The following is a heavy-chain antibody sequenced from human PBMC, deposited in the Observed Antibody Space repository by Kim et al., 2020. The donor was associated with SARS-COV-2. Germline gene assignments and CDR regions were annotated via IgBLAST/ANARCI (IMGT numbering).Heavy chain of an antibody. CDR3: SSSTLGAYFDY. J-gene: IGHJ4*02. D-gene: IGHD7-27*01. Sequence: TSSADSVKGRFTISRDIPKDTLYLQMNSLRAEDTAVYYCSSSTLGAYFDYWGQGSLVTVSS. V-gene: IGHV3-53*01. CDR2: T.